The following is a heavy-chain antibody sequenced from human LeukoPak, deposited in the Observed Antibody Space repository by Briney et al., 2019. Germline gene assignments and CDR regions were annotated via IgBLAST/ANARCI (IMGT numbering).Heavy chain of an antibody. V-gene: IGHV3-23*01. D-gene: IGHD2-2*01. J-gene: IGHJ4*02. CDR2: ISGSGDDT. CDR3: AKDLPLFPPEEVPAVLDY. Sequence: GGSLRLSCAASGFSFSTYAMNWVRQVPGKGLESISSISGSGDDTYYIDSVRGRFTISRDNSKKTLFLQMNSLRVEDTAVYYCAKDLPLFPPEEVPAVLDYWGQGTLVTVSS. CDR1: GFSFSTYA.